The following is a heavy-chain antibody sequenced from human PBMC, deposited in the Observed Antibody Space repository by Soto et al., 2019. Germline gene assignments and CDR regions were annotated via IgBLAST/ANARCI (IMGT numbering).Heavy chain of an antibody. CDR1: GFTFSSYG. Sequence: QVQLVESGGGVVQPGRSLRLSCAASGFTFSSYGMHWVRQPPGKGLEWVAVIWFDRSNKHYADSVKGRFTISRDNSKXXXXXXXXXXXXXXXXVXXXXXXXXWXYFDYWGQGTLVTVSS. V-gene: IGHV3-33*01. CDR3: XXXXXWXYFDY. J-gene: IGHJ4*02. CDR2: IWFDRSNK. D-gene: IGHD6-13*01.